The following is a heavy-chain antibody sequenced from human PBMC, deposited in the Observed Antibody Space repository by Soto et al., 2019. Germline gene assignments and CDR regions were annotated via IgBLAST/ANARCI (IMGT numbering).Heavy chain of an antibody. J-gene: IGHJ4*02. V-gene: IGHV3-33*01. CDR3: ARDIAEGYFDY. CDR2: IWYDGSNK. CDR1: GFTFSSYG. D-gene: IGHD3-16*02. Sequence: QVQLVESGGGVVQPGRSLRLSCAASGFTFSSYGMHWVRQAPGKGLEWVAVIWYDGSNKYYADSVKGRFTISRENSKNTLYLQMNSLRAEDTAVYYCARDIAEGYFDYWGQGTLVTVSS.